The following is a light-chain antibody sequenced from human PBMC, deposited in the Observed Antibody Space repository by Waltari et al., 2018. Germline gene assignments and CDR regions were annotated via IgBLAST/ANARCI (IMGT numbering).Light chain of an antibody. CDR2: DDN. J-gene: IGLJ3*02. Sequence: QSALTQPASVSGSPGQSITISCTGTSSDVGHYNLVSWYQQYPGKAPQVMIYDDNRRPSGVSDRFSGSKSGNTASLTISGVQAEDEADYYCCSYAGSYTWVFGGGTKLTVL. CDR3: CSYAGSYTWV. V-gene: IGLV2-23*01. CDR1: SSDVGHYNL.